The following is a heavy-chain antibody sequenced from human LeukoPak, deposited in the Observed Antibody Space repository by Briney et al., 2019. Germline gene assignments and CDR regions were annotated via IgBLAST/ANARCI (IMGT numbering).Heavy chain of an antibody. Sequence: SETLSLTCAVYGGSFSGYYWSWIRQPPGKGLEWIGEINHSGSTNYNPSLKSRVTISVDTSKNQFSLKLSSVTAADTAVYYCARGSRKVLDFWSGYYFDDYWGQGTLVTVSS. CDR1: GGSFSGYY. J-gene: IGHJ4*02. V-gene: IGHV4-34*01. CDR2: INHSGST. CDR3: ARGSRKVLDFWSGYYFDDY. D-gene: IGHD3-3*01.